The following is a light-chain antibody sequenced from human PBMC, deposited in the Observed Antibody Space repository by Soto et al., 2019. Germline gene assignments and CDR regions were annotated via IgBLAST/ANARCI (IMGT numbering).Light chain of an antibody. CDR3: QQANNFPWT. CDR2: VAS. J-gene: IGKJ1*01. CDR1: QGINSC. Sequence: DIQMTQSPYSVSASVGDRVTITCRASQGINSCLAWYQHKPGKAPKALIYVASSLQTGVPSRFSGSGSGTDFTLTISSLQPADSATYYCQQANNFPWTFGQGTKVEIK. V-gene: IGKV1-12*01.